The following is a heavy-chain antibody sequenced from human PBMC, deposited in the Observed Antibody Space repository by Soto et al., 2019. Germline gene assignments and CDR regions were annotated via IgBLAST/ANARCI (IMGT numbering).Heavy chain of an antibody. CDR1: GFTFSSYT. CDR3: ARYFSGGFDI. CDR2: ISSSGTTI. D-gene: IGHD2-15*01. J-gene: IGHJ3*02. Sequence: VHLVESGGGLVQPGGSLRLSCAVSGFTFSSYTMNWVRQAPGKGLAWVSYISSSGTTIYYADSVKGRFTISRDNAKESLYLQMNSLRAEDTAVYYCARYFSGGFDIWGQGTMVSVSA. V-gene: IGHV3-48*01.